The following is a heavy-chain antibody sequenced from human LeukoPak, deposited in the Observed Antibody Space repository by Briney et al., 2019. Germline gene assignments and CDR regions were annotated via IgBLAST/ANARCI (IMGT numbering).Heavy chain of an antibody. CDR2: IYSGGTT. V-gene: IGHV3-53*01. J-gene: IGHJ6*04. Sequence: GGSLRLSCAASGFTVSSNYMTWVRQAPGKGLEWVSVIYSGGTTYYADSVKGRFTISRDNSKNTLYLQMNSLRAEDTAVYYCARVVAVAGVGVAMDVWGKGTTVTVSS. CDR1: GFTVSSNY. CDR3: ARVVAVAGVGVAMDV. D-gene: IGHD6-19*01.